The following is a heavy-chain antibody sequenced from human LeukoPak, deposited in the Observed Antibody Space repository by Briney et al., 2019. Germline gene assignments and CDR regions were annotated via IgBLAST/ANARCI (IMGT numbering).Heavy chain of an antibody. V-gene: IGHV1-69*05. D-gene: IGHD3-22*01. J-gene: IGHJ3*02. CDR3: AGSIQTYYYDSSGYASHI. Sequence: ASVKVSCKASGGTFSSYAISWVRQAPGQGLEWMGGIIPIFGTANYARKFQGRVTITTDESTSTAYMELSSLRSEDTAVYYCAGSIQTYYYDSSGYASHIWGQGTMVTVSS. CDR1: GGTFSSYA. CDR2: IIPIFGTA.